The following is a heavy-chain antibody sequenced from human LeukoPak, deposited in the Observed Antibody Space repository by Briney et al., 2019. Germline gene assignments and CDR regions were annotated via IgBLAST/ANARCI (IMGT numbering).Heavy chain of an antibody. CDR1: GLTFNNYA. D-gene: IGHD3-10*01. CDR2: IKAGNGKT. CDR3: ARWPHGFGELSPLGY. V-gene: IGHV1-3*01. J-gene: IGHJ4*02. Sequence: ASAKVSCKASGLTFNNYAMHWVRPDPGQRLEGMGWIKAGNGKTKYSQEFQGRVPITRDTSASTAYMELSSLRSEETAVYYCARWPHGFGELSPLGYWGQGTLVTVSS.